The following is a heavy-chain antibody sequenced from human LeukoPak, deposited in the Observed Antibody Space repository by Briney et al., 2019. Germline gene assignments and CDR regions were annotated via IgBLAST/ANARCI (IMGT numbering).Heavy chain of an antibody. CDR3: AREISPVTGYSSGWRLFDY. Sequence: SETLSLTCTVSGGSISSSSYWGWIRQPPGKGLEWIGSIYYSGSTYYNPSLKSRVTISVDTSKNQFSLKLSSVTAADTAVYYCAREISPVTGYSSGWRLFDYWGQGTLVTVSS. CDR2: IYYSGST. CDR1: GGSISSSSY. J-gene: IGHJ4*02. D-gene: IGHD6-19*01. V-gene: IGHV4-39*07.